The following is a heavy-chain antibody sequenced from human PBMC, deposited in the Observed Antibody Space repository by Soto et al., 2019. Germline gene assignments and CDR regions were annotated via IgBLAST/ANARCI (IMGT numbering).Heavy chain of an antibody. J-gene: IGHJ6*02. CDR1: GYTFTSYG. CDR3: ARDREIVVVPAAMYYYYGMDV. D-gene: IGHD2-2*01. V-gene: IGHV1-18*04. CDR2: ISAYNGNT. Sequence: QVQLVQSGAEVKKPGASVKVSCKASGYTFTSYGISWVRQAPGQGVEWMGWISAYNGNTNYAQKLQGRVTMTTDTSTSTAYMELRSLRSDDTAVYYCARDREIVVVPAAMYYYYGMDVWGQGTTVTVSS.